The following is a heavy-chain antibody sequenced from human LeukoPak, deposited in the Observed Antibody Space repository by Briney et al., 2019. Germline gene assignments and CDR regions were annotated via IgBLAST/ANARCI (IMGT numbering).Heavy chain of an antibody. CDR2: INPDSGDT. CDR1: GYTFNHYY. J-gene: IGHJ5*02. D-gene: IGHD5-12*01. V-gene: IGHV1-2*02. Sequence: ASVKVSCKASGYTFNHYYIHWVRQAPGQGLEWMGWINPDSGDTNYAQKFQGRVTMTRDTSINTLYMELSRLTYDDTATFYCTREARAGNWFDPWGQGTLITVS. CDR3: TREARAGNWFDP.